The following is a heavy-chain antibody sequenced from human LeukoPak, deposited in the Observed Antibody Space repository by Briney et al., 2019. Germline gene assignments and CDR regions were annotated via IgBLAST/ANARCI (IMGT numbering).Heavy chain of an antibody. CDR2: IIPIFGTA. V-gene: IGHV1-69*13. Sequence: VKVSCKASGGTFSSYAISWVRQAPGQGLEWMGGIIPIFGTANYAQKFQGRVTITADESTSTAYMELSSLRSEDTAVYYCARTLGIYNWFDPWGQGTLVTVSS. CDR1: GGTFSSYA. D-gene: IGHD7-27*01. CDR3: ARTLGIYNWFDP. J-gene: IGHJ5*02.